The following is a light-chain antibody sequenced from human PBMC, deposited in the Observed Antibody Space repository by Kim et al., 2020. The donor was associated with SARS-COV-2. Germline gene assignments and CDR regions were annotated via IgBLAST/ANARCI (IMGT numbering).Light chain of an antibody. Sequence: ATGKTASITCGGNNIGSKSVHWYQQKPGQAPVLVISYDSDRPSGIPERFSGSNSGNTATLTISRVEAGDEADYYCQLWDSSRDPWVFGGGTQLTVL. J-gene: IGLJ3*02. CDR2: YDS. CDR1: NIGSKS. CDR3: QLWDSSRDPWV. V-gene: IGLV3-21*04.